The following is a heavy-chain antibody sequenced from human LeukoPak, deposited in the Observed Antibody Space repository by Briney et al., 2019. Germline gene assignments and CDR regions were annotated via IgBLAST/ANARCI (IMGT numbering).Heavy chain of an antibody. CDR3: VKDLSYESSGYVFDH. Sequence: GESLRLSCAASGFNFEDYTMHWVRQAPGKTLEWVSLISWDGTPYYTDSVKGRFTISRDNSKNSLYLQMDTLRSEDAAFYYCVKDLSYESSGYVFDHWGQGTLVTVSS. CDR2: ISWDGTP. V-gene: IGHV3-43*01. D-gene: IGHD3-22*01. J-gene: IGHJ4*02. CDR1: GFNFEDYT.